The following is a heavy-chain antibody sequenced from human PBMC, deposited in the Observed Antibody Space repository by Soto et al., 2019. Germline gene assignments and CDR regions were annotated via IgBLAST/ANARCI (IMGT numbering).Heavy chain of an antibody. Sequence: QVQLVESGGGVVQPGRSLRLSCAASGFTFSSYAMHWVRQAPGKGLEWVAVISYDGSNKYYADSVKGRFTISRDNSKNTLYLQMNSLRAEDTAVYYCARETYGDYSFDYWGQGTLVTVSS. V-gene: IGHV3-30-3*01. J-gene: IGHJ4*02. CDR2: ISYDGSNK. CDR1: GFTFSSYA. CDR3: ARETYGDYSFDY. D-gene: IGHD4-17*01.